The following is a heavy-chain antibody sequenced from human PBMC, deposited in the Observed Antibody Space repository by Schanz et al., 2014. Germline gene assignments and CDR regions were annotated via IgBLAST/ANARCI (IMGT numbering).Heavy chain of an antibody. CDR2: IHQSGGT. Sequence: QVQLQESGPGLVKPSETLSLTCSVSGGDIGNYYWSWIRQPPGKGLEWIGYIHQSGGTNYNPSLKSRVTFLVDPSNNQFPLRLTSRPAADTAVYYCAKFLYDDPSWGQGTLVTVSS. D-gene: IGHD3-3*01. V-gene: IGHV4-59*08. CDR1: GGDIGNYY. CDR3: AKFLYDDPS. J-gene: IGHJ5*02.